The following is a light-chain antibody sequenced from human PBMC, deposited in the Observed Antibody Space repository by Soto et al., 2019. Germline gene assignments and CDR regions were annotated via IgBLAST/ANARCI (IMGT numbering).Light chain of an antibody. CDR1: QSINSD. CDR2: GAS. CDR3: HQCHNWPLT. Sequence: EIVMTQSPATLSLSPGERAALSCRASQSINSDLAWYQQKPGQPPRLLIYGASTRATGVPARFTGSASVSEFTLTISGLQSEDFAVYNIHQCHNWPLTCGQGTRLEI. V-gene: IGKV3-15*01. J-gene: IGKJ2*01.